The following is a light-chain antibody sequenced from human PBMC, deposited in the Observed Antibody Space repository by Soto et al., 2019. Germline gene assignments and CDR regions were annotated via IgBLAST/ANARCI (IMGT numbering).Light chain of an antibody. CDR3: AAWDDSLSVWV. V-gene: IGLV1-47*01. CDR1: SSNIGSNY. J-gene: IGLJ3*02. Sequence: QSVLTQPPSASGTPGQRVTISCSGSSSNIGSNYVYWYQRLPGTAPKLLIYRNNQRPSGVPDRFSGSKSGTSASLAISGLRSEDEADYYCAAWDDSLSVWVFGGGTELTVL. CDR2: RNN.